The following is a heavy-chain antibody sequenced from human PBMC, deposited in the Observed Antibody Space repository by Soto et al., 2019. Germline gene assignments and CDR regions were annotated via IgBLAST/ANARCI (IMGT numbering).Heavy chain of an antibody. CDR3: GRQAALWEKVDF. D-gene: IGHD3-10*01. Sequence: EEQLVESGGGLVQPGGSLRLSCVVSGFTFAKYWMHWVRQAPGKGLVWVARIETDGTTQTYADSVEGRFTISRANAKNTLDLHMNSLRAEDTAVYYCGRQAALWEKVDFRGHGTPVTVSP. CDR2: IETDGTTQ. J-gene: IGHJ1*01. CDR1: GFTFAKYW. V-gene: IGHV3-74*02.